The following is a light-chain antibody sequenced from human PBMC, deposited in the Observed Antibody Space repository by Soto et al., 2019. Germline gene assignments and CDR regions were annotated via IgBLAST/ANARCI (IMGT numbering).Light chain of an antibody. CDR2: GAS. Sequence: EIVMTQWPSTLSVSPGDRVTLSCRAIRTVHSNVAWYQHKPGQAPRLIIYGASFRATGMPARFSGSGFGTEFTLTISSLQSEDCAVYYCKQYNNWPRTLAQGTKV. CDR1: RTVHSN. V-gene: IGKV3-15*01. CDR3: KQYNNWPRT. J-gene: IGKJ1*01.